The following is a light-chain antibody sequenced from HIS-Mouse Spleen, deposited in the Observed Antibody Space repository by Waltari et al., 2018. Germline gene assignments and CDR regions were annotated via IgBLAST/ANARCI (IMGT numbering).Light chain of an antibody. CDR3: SSYTSSSTLV. J-gene: IGLJ2*01. CDR1: SSDCGGYNY. V-gene: IGLV2-14*03. Sequence: QSALTQPDSVSGSPGQSITISCTGTSSDCGGYNYVSWYQQPPGKAPNLMIYDVSNRPSGVSNRFSGSKSGNTASLTISGLQAEDEADYYCSSYTSSSTLVFGGGTKLTVL. CDR2: DVS.